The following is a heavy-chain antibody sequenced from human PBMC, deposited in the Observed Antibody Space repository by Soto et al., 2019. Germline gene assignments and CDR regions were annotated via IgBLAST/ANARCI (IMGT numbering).Heavy chain of an antibody. J-gene: IGHJ4*02. Sequence: LRLSCAASGFTFPRYSMNWVRQAPGKGLEWVSSISSTTNYIYYGDSMKGRFTISRDNAKNSLYLEMNSLRAEDTAVYYCARESEDLTSNFDYWGQGTLVTVSS. CDR3: ARESEDLTSNFDY. V-gene: IGHV3-21*06. CDR1: GFTFPRYS. CDR2: ISSTTNYI.